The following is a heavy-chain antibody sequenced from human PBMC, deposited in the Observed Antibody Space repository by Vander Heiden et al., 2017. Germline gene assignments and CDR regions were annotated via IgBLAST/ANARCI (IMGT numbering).Heavy chain of an antibody. V-gene: IGHV3-30*04. Sequence: QVQLVESGGGVVQPGRSLRLSCAACGFTFSSYAMHGVRQAPGKGLELVAVISYDGSNKYYADSVKGRFTISRDNSKNTLYLQMNSLRAEDTAVYYCARDLGAAGTCDYWGQGTLVTVSS. CDR2: ISYDGSNK. CDR3: ARDLGAAGTCDY. D-gene: IGHD6-13*01. CDR1: GFTFSSYA. J-gene: IGHJ4*02.